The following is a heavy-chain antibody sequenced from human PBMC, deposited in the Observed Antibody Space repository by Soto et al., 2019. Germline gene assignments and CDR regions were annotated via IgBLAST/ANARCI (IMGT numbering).Heavy chain of an antibody. CDR1: GGSISSYY. Sequence: SETLSLTCTVSGGSISSYYWSWIRQPPGKGLEWIGYIYYSGSTNYNPSLKSRVTISVDTSKNQFSLKLSSVTAADTAVYYCAGNGGWLQFPYAFDNWGQGTMVT. D-gene: IGHD5-12*01. CDR3: AGNGGWLQFPYAFDN. J-gene: IGHJ3*02. V-gene: IGHV4-59*01. CDR2: IYYSGST.